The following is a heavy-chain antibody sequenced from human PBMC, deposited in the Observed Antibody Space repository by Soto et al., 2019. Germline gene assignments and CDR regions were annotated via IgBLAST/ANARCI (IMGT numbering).Heavy chain of an antibody. CDR1: GYSFTSYW. Sequence: PGESLKISCKGSGYSFTSYWIGWVRQMPGKGLEWMGIIYPGDSDTRYSPSFQGQVTISADKSISTAYLQWSSLKASDTAMYYCARIAAAGPYYYGMDVWGQGTTVTVSS. J-gene: IGHJ6*02. CDR3: ARIAAAGPYYYGMDV. D-gene: IGHD6-13*01. CDR2: IYPGDSDT. V-gene: IGHV5-51*01.